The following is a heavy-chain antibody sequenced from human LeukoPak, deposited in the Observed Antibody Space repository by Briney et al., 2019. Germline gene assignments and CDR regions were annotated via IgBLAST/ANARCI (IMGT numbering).Heavy chain of an antibody. J-gene: IGHJ4*02. CDR3: ACIAAAGNAY. CDR2: ISSSSSYI. V-gene: IGHV3-21*01. CDR1: GFTFSSYS. D-gene: IGHD6-13*01. Sequence: GGSLRLSCAASGFTFSSYSMNWVCQAPGKGLEWVSSISSSSSYIYYADSVKGRFTISRDNAKNSLYLQMNSLKAEDTAVYYCACIAAAGNAYWGQGTLVTVSS.